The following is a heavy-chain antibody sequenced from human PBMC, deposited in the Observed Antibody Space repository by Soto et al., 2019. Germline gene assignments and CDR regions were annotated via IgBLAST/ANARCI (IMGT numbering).Heavy chain of an antibody. J-gene: IGHJ4*02. CDR1: GFIFSSYG. CDR3: ARVGSSWSLDY. V-gene: IGHV3-33*01. CDR2: IWYDGSNK. D-gene: IGHD6-13*01. Sequence: QVQLVESGGGVVQPGRSLRLSCAASGFIFSSYGMHWVRQAPGKGLEWVAVIWYDGSNKYYADSVKGRFTISRDNSKKTLYLQMNSLRAEDTAVYYCARVGSSWSLDYWGQGTLITVSS.